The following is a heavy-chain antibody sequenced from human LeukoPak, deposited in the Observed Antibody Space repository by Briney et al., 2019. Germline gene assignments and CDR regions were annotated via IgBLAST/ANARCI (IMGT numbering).Heavy chain of an antibody. Sequence: PSVTLSLTCAVSGYSISSGYYWGWIRQPPGKGLEWIGSIYHSGSTYYNPSPKSRVTISVGTSKNQFSLKLSSVTAADTAVYYCARGISRGYYDSSGYYWFDPWGQGTLVTVSS. D-gene: IGHD3-22*01. V-gene: IGHV4-38-2*01. CDR1: GYSISSGYY. CDR3: ARGISRGYYDSSGYYWFDP. J-gene: IGHJ5*02. CDR2: IYHSGST.